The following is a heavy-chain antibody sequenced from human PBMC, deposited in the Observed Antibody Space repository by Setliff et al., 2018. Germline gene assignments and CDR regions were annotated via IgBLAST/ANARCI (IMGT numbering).Heavy chain of an antibody. J-gene: IGHJ4*02. CDR2: INHSGST. CDR1: GGSFSGYY. D-gene: IGHD3-16*01. Sequence: SETLSLTCAVYGGSFSGYYWSWIRQPPVKGLEWIGEINHSGSTNYNPSPKSRVTISVDTSKNQFSLKLSSVTAADTAVYYCAGSLGGFDYWGQGTLVTVSS. CDR3: AGSLGGFDY. V-gene: IGHV4-34*01.